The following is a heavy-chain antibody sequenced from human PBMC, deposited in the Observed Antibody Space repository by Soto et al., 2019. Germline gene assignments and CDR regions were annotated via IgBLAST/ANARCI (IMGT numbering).Heavy chain of an antibody. D-gene: IGHD3-3*01. CDR3: ARGHGGDFWSGYYTTDNWFVP. Sequence: SETLSLTCTVSGGSISSYYWSWIRQPPGKGLEWIGYIYYSGSTNYNPSLKSRVTISVDTSKNQFSLKLSSVTAADTAVYYCARGHGGDFWSGYYTTDNWFVPWGQGTLVTVSS. J-gene: IGHJ5*02. V-gene: IGHV4-59*01. CDR2: IYYSGST. CDR1: GGSISSYY.